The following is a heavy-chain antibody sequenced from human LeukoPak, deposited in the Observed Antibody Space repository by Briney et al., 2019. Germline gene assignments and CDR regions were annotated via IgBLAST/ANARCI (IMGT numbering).Heavy chain of an antibody. Sequence: ALRLSCAASGFTFSSYAMHWVRQAAGKGLEWVAVISYDGSNKYYADSVKGRFTISRDNSKNTLYLQMNSLRAEDTAVYYCARDGGGYPFRSWGQGTLVTVSS. D-gene: IGHD3-22*01. CDR1: GFTFSSYA. CDR2: ISYDGSNK. J-gene: IGHJ5*02. CDR3: ARDGGGYPFRS. V-gene: IGHV3-30-3*01.